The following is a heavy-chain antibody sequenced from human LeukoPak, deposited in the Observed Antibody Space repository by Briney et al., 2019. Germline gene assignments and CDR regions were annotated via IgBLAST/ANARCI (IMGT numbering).Heavy chain of an antibody. D-gene: IGHD3-10*01. CDR3: ARGPSITMVRGGQWYYYMDV. Sequence: ASVKVSCKSSGYTFTSYYIHWVRQAPGQGLEWMGLINPSGGSTNYAQKFQGRVSMSRDTSTSTVYMELSSLRSEDTAVYYCARGPSITMVRGGQWYYYMDVWGKGTTVTISS. CDR1: GYTFTSYY. J-gene: IGHJ6*03. V-gene: IGHV1-46*01. CDR2: INPSGGST.